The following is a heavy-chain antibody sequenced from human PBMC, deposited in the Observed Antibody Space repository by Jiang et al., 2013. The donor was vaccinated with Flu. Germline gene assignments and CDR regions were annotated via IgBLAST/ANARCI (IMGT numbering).Heavy chain of an antibody. V-gene: IGHV1-69*01. D-gene: IGHD3-22*01. CDR2: IIPIFGTA. CDR3: ARVEWRKYYYDSSGGYYYGMDV. J-gene: IGHJ6*02. CDR1: GGTFSSYA. Sequence: GAEVKKPGSSVKVSCKASGGTFSSYAISWVRQAPGQGLEWMGGIIPIFGTANCAQKFQGRVTITADESTSTAYMELSSLRSEDTAVYYCARVEWRKYYYDSSGGYYYGMDVWGQGTTVTVSS.